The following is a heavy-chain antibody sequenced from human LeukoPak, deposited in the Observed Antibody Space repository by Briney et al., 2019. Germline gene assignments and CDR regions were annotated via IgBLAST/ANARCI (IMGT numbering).Heavy chain of an antibody. CDR3: ARGELGDSSGFSFFDY. D-gene: IGHD3-22*01. CDR1: GYTFTSYY. J-gene: IGHJ4*02. Sequence: SVKVSCKASGYTFTSYYIHWVRQAPGQGLEWMGGVIAIFGRVKYGQKFQGRATITTDESTSTAYMELSSLTSEDTGVYYCARGELGDSSGFSFFDYWGQGTLVTVSS. V-gene: IGHV1-69*05. CDR2: VIAIFGRV.